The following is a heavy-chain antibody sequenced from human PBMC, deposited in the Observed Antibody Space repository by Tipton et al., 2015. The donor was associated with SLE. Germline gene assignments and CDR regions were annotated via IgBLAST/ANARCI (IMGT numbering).Heavy chain of an antibody. D-gene: IGHD5-18*01. CDR3: ARSRRGYRYGPFDD. CDR1: GSSITSSSYF. V-gene: IGHV4-39*07. CDR2: IYSSGST. Sequence: TLSLTCTVSGSSITSSSYFWGWVRQPPGKGLEWIATIYSSGSTYYNPSLKSRVTISIDTSKSQFSLKLSSVTAADTAKYYCARSRRGYRYGPFDDWGQGTLVTVSS. J-gene: IGHJ4*02.